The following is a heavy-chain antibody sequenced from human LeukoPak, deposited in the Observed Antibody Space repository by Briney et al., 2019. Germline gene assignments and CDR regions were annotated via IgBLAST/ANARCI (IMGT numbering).Heavy chain of an antibody. CDR1: GGSISTTIHY. CDR2: IYSGGIT. J-gene: IGHJ3*02. V-gene: IGHV4-39*02. Sequence: EPSETLSLTCTVSGGSISTTIHYWGWIRQPPGKGLEWIGNIYSGGITHYSPSLKSRVTMSVDTSKNHFSLRLSSVTAADTAVYYCARWGSSRIDDAFDIWGQGTMVTVSS. D-gene: IGHD6-13*01. CDR3: ARWGSSRIDDAFDI.